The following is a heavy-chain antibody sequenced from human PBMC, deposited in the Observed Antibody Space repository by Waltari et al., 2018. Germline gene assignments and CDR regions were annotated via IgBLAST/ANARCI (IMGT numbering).Heavy chain of an antibody. Sequence: QVQLQESGPGLVKPSETLSLTCAVSGYSISSGYYWGWIRQPPGKGLEWIGSIYHRCSTYYNPSLKSRVTISVDTSKNQFSLKLSSVTAADTAVYYCAISASDTAMVTRGFDYWGQGTLVTVSS. CDR3: AISASDTAMVTRGFDY. D-gene: IGHD5-18*01. CDR1: GYSISSGYY. J-gene: IGHJ4*02. CDR2: IYHRCST. V-gene: IGHV4-38-2*01.